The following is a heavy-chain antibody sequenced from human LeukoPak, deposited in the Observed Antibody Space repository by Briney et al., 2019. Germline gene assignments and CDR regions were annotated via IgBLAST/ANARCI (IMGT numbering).Heavy chain of an antibody. CDR2: ISYDGSNK. Sequence: GRSLRLSCAVSGLTFSSYGMYWVRQAPGKGLEWVAVISYDGSNKYYADSVKGRFTISRDNYKNTLYLQMNSLRAEDTAVFYCVKGQRYYYDNSGYYSDYFDYWGQGTLVTVSS. CDR1: GLTFSSYG. D-gene: IGHD3-22*01. V-gene: IGHV3-30*18. J-gene: IGHJ4*02. CDR3: VKGQRYYYDNSGYYSDYFDY.